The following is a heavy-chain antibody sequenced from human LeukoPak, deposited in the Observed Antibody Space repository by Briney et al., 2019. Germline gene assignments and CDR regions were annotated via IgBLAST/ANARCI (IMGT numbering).Heavy chain of an antibody. CDR1: GFTFGDYA. Sequence: GGSLRLSCTASGFTFGDYAMTWVRQAPGKGLELVGVIRSKVFGGTTAYAGSVKGTFTISSDDSKSIVYLQMDSLETNDTAWVYCTSNQTPSYWRQKTRVTV. J-gene: IGHJ4*02. V-gene: IGHV3-49*04. CDR3: TSNQTPSY. CDR2: IRSKVFGGTT.